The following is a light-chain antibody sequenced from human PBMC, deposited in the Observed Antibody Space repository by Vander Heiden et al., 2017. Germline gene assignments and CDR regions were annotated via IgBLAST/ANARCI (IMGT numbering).Light chain of an antibody. J-gene: IGKJ1*01. CDR1: QSLLHSNGYNY. V-gene: IGKV2-28*01. CDR2: LGS. CDR3: RRALQTPWR. Sequence: DIVMTQSPPSLPVTPGEPASISCRSSQSLLHSNGYNYLDWYLQKPGQSPQLLIYLGSNRASGVPDRFSGSGSGTDFTLKISIVEAEDVGVYYCRRALQTPWRFGPGTKVEIK.